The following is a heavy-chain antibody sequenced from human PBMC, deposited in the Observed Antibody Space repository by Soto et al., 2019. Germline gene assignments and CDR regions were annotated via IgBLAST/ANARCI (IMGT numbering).Heavy chain of an antibody. D-gene: IGHD1-26*01. J-gene: IGHJ4*02. Sequence: PSETLSLTCAVSGGSISSGVYYWSWIRQPPGKGLEWIGYIYYSGSTYYNPSLKSRVTISVDTSKNQFSLKLSSVTAADTAVYYCARHRTPYSGSYYALDYWGQGTRVTVSS. CDR1: GGSISSGVYY. CDR3: ARHRTPYSGSYYALDY. V-gene: IGHV4-30-4*01. CDR2: IYYSGST.